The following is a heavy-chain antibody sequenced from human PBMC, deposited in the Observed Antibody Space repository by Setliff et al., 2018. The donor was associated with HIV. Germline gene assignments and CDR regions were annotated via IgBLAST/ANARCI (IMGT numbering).Heavy chain of an antibody. CDR3: ARESPSSSWFYFDF. V-gene: IGHV4-34*01. CDR1: GGSFSDYY. CDR2: INHRGST. J-gene: IGHJ4*02. D-gene: IGHD6-13*01. Sequence: SETLSLTCAVHGGSFSDYYWTWIRQSPGKGLEGIGEINHRGSTNYNPSLKSRVTVSVDTSKNQFSLKFGAVTAADTAVYYCARESPSSSWFYFDFRGQGALVTVSS.